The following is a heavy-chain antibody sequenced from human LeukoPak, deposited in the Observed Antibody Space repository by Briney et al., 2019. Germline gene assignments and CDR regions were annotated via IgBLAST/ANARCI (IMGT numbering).Heavy chain of an antibody. CDR1: GYTLTELS. J-gene: IGHJ4*02. CDR2: FDPEDGET. Sequence: ASVKVSCKVSGYTLTELSMHWVRQAPGKGLEWMGGFDPEDGETIYAQKFQGRVTMTEDTSTDTAHMELSSLRSEDTAVYYCATEVVAATWLAFDYWGQGTLVTVSS. D-gene: IGHD2-15*01. CDR3: ATEVVAATWLAFDY. V-gene: IGHV1-24*01.